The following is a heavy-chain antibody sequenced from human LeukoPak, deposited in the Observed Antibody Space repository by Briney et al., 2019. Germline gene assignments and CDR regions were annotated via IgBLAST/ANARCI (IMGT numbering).Heavy chain of an antibody. D-gene: IGHD3-9*01. CDR3: AREAHRPLDVLRYFDWSPPHYYYMDV. J-gene: IGHJ6*03. CDR1: GYTFTGYY. V-gene: IGHV1-2*02. CDR2: INPNSGGT. Sequence: GASVKVSCKASGYTFTGYYMHWVRQAPGQGFEWMAWINPNSGGTNYTQKFQGRVTMTRDTSISTAYMELSRLRSDDTAVYYCAREAHRPLDVLRYFDWSPPHYYYMDVWGKGTTVTVSS.